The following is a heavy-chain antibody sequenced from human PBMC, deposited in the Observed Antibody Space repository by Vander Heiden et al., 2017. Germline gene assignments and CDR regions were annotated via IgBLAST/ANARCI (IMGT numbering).Heavy chain of an antibody. CDR1: GYSFTSNH. V-gene: IGHV1-46*01. J-gene: IGHJ3*02. D-gene: IGHD2-8*02. CDR3: ARAWSLTTFDI. Sequence: QEQLVQSVAEVKTPGASVTLSCTASGYSFTSNHLHWIRQAPGQGLEWMAMINPSGGRTSYAEKFRGRVSLTSDTSTSTVSMEISSLRSDDTAVYFCARAWSLTTFDIWGQGTMVTVFS. CDR2: INPSGGRT.